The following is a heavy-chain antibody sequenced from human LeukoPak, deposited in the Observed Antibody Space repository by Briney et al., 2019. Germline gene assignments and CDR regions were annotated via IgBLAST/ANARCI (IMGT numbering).Heavy chain of an antibody. CDR2: ISYDGSIK. CDR1: GFTLSSFA. Sequence: GGSLRLSCAASGFTLSSFAMDWVRQAPGKGLEWVAVISYDGSIKYYGDSLKGRFTISRDNSKNTLSLQMNSLRVEDTAVYHCAKDVLGYCSSTSCSSGMDVWGQGTTVTVSS. D-gene: IGHD2-2*01. J-gene: IGHJ6*02. V-gene: IGHV3-30*18. CDR3: AKDVLGYCSSTSCSSGMDV.